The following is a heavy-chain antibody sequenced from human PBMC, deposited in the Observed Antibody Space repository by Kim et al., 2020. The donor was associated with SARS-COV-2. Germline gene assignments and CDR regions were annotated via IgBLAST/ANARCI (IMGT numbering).Heavy chain of an antibody. V-gene: IGHV3-23*01. Sequence: DAVEGRFTISRDNSKNTRYLQMSSLRAEDTAVYYCAKEDYYDTSGYSGFDPWGQGTLVTVSS. J-gene: IGHJ5*02. D-gene: IGHD3-22*01. CDR3: AKEDYYDTSGYSGFDP.